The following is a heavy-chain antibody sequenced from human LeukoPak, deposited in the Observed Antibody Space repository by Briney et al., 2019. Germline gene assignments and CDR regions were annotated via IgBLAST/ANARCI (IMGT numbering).Heavy chain of an antibody. V-gene: IGHV4-34*01. CDR1: GGSFSGYY. D-gene: IGHD2-15*01. Sequence: SETLSLTCAVCGGSFSGYYWSWIRQPPGKGLDGIGEINHSGSTNYNPSLKSRFTISVDTSKNQFSLKLSSVTAADTAVYYCARVYCSGGSCPYWGQGTLVTVSS. CDR3: ARVYCSGGSCPY. J-gene: IGHJ4*02. CDR2: INHSGST.